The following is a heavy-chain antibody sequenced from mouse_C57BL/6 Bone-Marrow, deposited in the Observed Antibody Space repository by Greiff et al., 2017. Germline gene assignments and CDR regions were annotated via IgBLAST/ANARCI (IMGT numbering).Heavy chain of an antibody. J-gene: IGHJ3*01. V-gene: IGHV1-22*01. CDR1: GYTFTDYN. D-gene: IGHD1-1*01. Sequence: VQLQQSGPELVKPGASVTMSCKASGYTFTDYNMHWVKQSHGKSLEWIGYINPNNGGTSYNQKFKGKATLTVNKSSSTAYMELRSLTSEDSAVYYCASQDALRPWFAYWGQGTLVTVSA. CDR3: ASQDALRPWFAY. CDR2: INPNNGGT.